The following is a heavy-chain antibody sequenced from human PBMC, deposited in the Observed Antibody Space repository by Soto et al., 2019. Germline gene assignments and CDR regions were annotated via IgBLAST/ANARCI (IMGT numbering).Heavy chain of an antibody. J-gene: IGHJ6*03. D-gene: IGHD6-6*01. CDR1: GYTFTSYG. V-gene: IGHV1-18*01. Sequence: QVQLVQSGAEVKKPGASVKVSCKASGYTFTSYGISWVRQAPGQGLEWMGWISAYNGNTKYAQKLQGRVTMTTDTPTSTAYMELRNRRSDDTAVYYGARDHQSGAARHEVYCYYYYMDVWGKGTTVTVSS. CDR2: ISAYNGNT. CDR3: ARDHQSGAARHEVYCYYYYMDV.